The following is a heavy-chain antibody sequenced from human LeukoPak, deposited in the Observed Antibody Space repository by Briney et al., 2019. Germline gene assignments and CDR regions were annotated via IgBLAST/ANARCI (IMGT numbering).Heavy chain of an antibody. CDR3: ARRTGYYYDFWSGYQYYFDY. CDR1: GYSFTSYW. J-gene: IGHJ4*02. V-gene: IGHV5-51*01. D-gene: IGHD3-3*01. Sequence: GESLKISCKGSGYSFTSYWIGWVRQMPGKGLEWMGIIYPGDSDTRYSPSFQGQVTISADRTISTAYLQWSSLKASDTAMYYCARRTGYYYDFWSGYQYYFDYWGQGTLVTVSS. CDR2: IYPGDSDT.